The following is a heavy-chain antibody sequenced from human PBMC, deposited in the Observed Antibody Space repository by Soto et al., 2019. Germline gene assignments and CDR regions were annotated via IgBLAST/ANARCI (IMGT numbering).Heavy chain of an antibody. CDR1: GGTFSSYA. Sequence: SVKVSCKASGGTFSSYAISWVRQAPGQGLEWMGGIIPIFGTANYAQKFQGRVTITADKSTSTAYMELSSLRSEDTAVYYCARGAPVEMATILAADNYYFDYWGQGTLVTVS. D-gene: IGHD5-12*01. J-gene: IGHJ4*02. CDR2: IIPIFGTA. V-gene: IGHV1-69*06. CDR3: ARGAPVEMATILAADNYYFDY.